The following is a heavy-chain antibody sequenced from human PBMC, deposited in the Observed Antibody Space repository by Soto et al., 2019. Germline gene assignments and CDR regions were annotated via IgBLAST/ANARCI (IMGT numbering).Heavy chain of an antibody. Sequence: RASVKVSCKASGYTFTSYGISWVRQAPGQGLEWMGWISDYNGNTNHAQKLQGRVTMTTDTSTSTAYMELRSLRSDDTAVYYCAREGAVAGSFDYWGQGTQVTVSS. V-gene: IGHV1-18*01. J-gene: IGHJ4*02. CDR3: AREGAVAGSFDY. CDR1: GYTFTSYG. CDR2: ISDYNGNT. D-gene: IGHD6-19*01.